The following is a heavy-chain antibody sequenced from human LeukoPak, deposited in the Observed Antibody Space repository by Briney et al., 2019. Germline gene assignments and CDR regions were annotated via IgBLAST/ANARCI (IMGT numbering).Heavy chain of an antibody. CDR3: ARDPYSGNYGNDYYYYMDV. D-gene: IGHD1-26*01. V-gene: IGHV3-74*01. CDR1: GFTFSSYW. Sequence: GGSLRLSCAASGFTFSSYWMHWVRQAPGKGLVWVSRINSDGSSTSYADSVKGRFTISRGNAKNSLYLQMDSLGPEDTAVYYCARDPYSGNYGNDYYYYMDVWGKGTTVTISS. CDR2: INSDGSST. J-gene: IGHJ6*03.